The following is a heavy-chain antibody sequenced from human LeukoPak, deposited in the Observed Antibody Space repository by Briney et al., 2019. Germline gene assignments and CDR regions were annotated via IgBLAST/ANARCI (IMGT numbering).Heavy chain of an antibody. J-gene: IGHJ4*02. CDR2: INHSGST. V-gene: IGHV4-34*01. CDR3: ARESWIQLWSEAYYFDY. D-gene: IGHD5-18*01. Sequence: KSSETLSLTCAVYGGSFSGYYWSWIRQPPGKGLEWIGEINHSGSTNYNPSLKSRVTISVDTSKNQFSLKLSSVTAADTAVYYCARESWIQLWSEAYYFDYWGQGTLVTVSS. CDR1: GGSFSGYY.